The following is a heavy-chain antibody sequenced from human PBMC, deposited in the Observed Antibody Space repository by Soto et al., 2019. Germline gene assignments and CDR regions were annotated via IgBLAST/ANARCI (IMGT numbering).Heavy chain of an antibody. CDR1: GFTFSDSW. CDR2: IKSKTGGGTT. D-gene: IGHD3-3*01. CDR3: TTDLWQPCYDFWSGPYTWFEP. J-gene: IGHJ5*02. Sequence: PGGSLRLSCAASGFTFSDSWMTWVRQAPGKGLEWVGRIKSKTGGGTTDYAAPVKGRFTISRDDSKNTLYLRMNSLKTEDTAVYYCTTDLWQPCYDFWSGPYTWFEPWGQGTLVTVSS. V-gene: IGHV3-15*01.